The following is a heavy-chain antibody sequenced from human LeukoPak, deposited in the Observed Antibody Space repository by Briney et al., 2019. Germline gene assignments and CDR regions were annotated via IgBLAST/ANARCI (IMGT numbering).Heavy chain of an antibody. D-gene: IGHD4-17*01. J-gene: IGHJ6*03. CDR2: IIHTFGTA. V-gene: IGHV1-69*13. CDR3: ARDAGDYGDYEGGYYYMDV. Sequence: SVKVSCKASGGIFSGYAISWVRQAPGQGLEWMGVIIHTFGTANYAQNFQGRVTITADESTSTAYMELSSLRSDDTAVYYGARDAGDYGDYEGGYYYMDVWGKGTTVAVSS. CDR1: GGIFSGYA.